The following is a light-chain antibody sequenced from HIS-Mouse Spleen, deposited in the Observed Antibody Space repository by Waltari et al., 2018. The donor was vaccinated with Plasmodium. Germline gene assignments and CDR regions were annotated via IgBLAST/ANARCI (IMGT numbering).Light chain of an antibody. V-gene: IGKV1-5*03. Sequence: DIQMTQSPSTLSSSVGDRLTITCRASQSIRSWLAWYQQKPGKAPKLLIYKASSLESGVPSRFSGSGSGTEFTLTISSLQPDDFATYYCQQYNSHVTFGQGTKLEIK. CDR1: QSIRSW. J-gene: IGKJ2*01. CDR2: KAS. CDR3: QQYNSHVT.